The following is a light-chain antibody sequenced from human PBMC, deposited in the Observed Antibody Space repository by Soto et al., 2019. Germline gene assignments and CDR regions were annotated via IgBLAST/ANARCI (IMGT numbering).Light chain of an antibody. J-gene: IGKJ5*01. CDR2: GAS. CDR1: QGISSY. V-gene: IGKV1-9*01. Sequence: IQLTQSPSSLSASVGDRVTITCRASQGISSYLAWYQQKPGKAPKLLIYGASTLEGGVPFRFSGSGSGTDFTLTISSLEPEDFATYYCQQLNTYPITFGQGTRLEIK. CDR3: QQLNTYPIT.